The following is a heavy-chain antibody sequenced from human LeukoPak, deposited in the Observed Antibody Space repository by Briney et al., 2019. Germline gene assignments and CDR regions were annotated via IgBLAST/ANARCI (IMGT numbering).Heavy chain of an antibody. Sequence: SKTLSLTCTVSGGSISSYYWSWIRQPPGKGLEWIGYIYTSGSTNYNPSLKSRVTISVDTSNNQFSLKLSSVTAADTAVYYCARLSFPGYSSSFPILDVWGKGTTVTVSS. D-gene: IGHD6-6*01. CDR2: IYTSGST. CDR3: ARLSFPGYSSSFPILDV. CDR1: GGSISSYY. V-gene: IGHV4-4*09. J-gene: IGHJ6*04.